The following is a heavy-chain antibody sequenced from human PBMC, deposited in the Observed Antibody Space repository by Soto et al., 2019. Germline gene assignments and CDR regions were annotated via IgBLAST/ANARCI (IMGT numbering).Heavy chain of an antibody. CDR3: SAYCSSSYCSSVSNGFDI. CDR1: GYTFTSYG. CDR2: MNPNSGDT. Sequence: QVQLVQSGAEVKKPGASERVSCKASGYTFTSYGLNWVRQATGQGLEWMGWMNPNSGDTGYAQKFQGRVTMTRNTSISTAYMEVSSLKSEDTAVYYCSAYCSSSYCSSVSNGFDIWGQGTMVTVSS. J-gene: IGHJ3*02. D-gene: IGHD2-2*01. V-gene: IGHV1-8*01.